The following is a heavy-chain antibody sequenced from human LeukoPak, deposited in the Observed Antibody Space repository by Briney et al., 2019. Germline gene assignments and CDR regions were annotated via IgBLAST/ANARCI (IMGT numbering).Heavy chain of an antibody. J-gene: IGHJ4*02. CDR1: GFTFSSYD. D-gene: IGHD6-13*01. CDR2: IGTAGDT. CDR3: ARVGSTWYYDY. V-gene: IGHV3-13*01. Sequence: GGSLRLSCAASGFTFSSYDMHWVRQATGKGLEWVSAIGTAGDTCYPGSVKGRFTISRENAKNSLDLQMNSLRAGDTAVYYCARVGSTWYYDYWGQGTLVTVSS.